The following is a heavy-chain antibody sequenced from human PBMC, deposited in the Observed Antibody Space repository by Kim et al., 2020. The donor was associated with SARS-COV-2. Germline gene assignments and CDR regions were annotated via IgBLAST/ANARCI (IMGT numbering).Heavy chain of an antibody. CDR2: ISGSGGTT. D-gene: IGHD2-15*01. V-gene: IGHV3-23*01. J-gene: IGHJ4*02. Sequence: GGSLRLSCAASGFTFSSYAMSWVRQAPGKGLEWVSAISGSGGTTYYADSVKGRFTISRDKSKNTLYLQINSLRAEDTAVYYCAKSAIIVADPWDYWGQGTLVTVSS. CDR3: AKSAIIVADPWDY. CDR1: GFTFSSYA.